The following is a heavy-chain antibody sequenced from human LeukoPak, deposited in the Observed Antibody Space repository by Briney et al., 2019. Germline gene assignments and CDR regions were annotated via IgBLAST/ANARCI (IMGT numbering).Heavy chain of an antibody. J-gene: IGHJ4*02. CDR2: ISWNSGSI. CDR1: GFTFDDYA. CDR3: AKDTGPSWYPQFDY. Sequence: GGSLRLSCAASGFTFDDYAMHWVRQAPGKGLEWVSGISWNSGSIGYADSVKGRFTISRDNAKNSLYLQMNSLRAEDTALYYCAKDTGPSWYPQFDYWGQGTLVTVSS. V-gene: IGHV3-9*01. D-gene: IGHD6-13*01.